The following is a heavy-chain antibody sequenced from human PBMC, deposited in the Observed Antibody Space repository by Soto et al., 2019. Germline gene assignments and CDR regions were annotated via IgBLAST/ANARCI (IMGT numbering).Heavy chain of an antibody. J-gene: IGHJ6*02. V-gene: IGHV3-23*01. CDR2: ISGSGGST. CDR3: AKGLYDFWSSYHAYYYYGIDV. CDR1: GITFSSYA. Sequence: EVQLLESGGGLVQPGGSLRLTCAASGITFSSYAMSWVRQAPGMGLEWVSAISGSGGSTYYADSVKGRFTISRDNSKNTQYLQMNSLRAEDTAVYYCAKGLYDFWSSYHAYYYYGIDVWGQGTTVTVSS. D-gene: IGHD3-3*01.